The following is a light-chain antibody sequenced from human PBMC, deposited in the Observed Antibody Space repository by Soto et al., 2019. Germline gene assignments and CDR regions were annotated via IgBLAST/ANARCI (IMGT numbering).Light chain of an antibody. Sequence: EIVLTQSPATLSLSPGERATLSCRASQSVSSYLAWYQQKPGQAPRLLIYDASNRATGIPARFSGSGSGTDFTLTISSLEPEDFAVYYCQQRSNWQRLTFGQGTRLEIK. V-gene: IGKV3-11*01. CDR1: QSVSSY. CDR2: DAS. CDR3: QQRSNWQRLT. J-gene: IGKJ5*01.